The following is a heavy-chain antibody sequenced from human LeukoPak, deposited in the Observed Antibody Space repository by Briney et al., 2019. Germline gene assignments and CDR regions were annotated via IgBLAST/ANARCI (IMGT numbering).Heavy chain of an antibody. J-gene: IGHJ4*02. CDR1: GYTFTSYD. CDR2: MNPNSGNT. V-gene: IGHV1-8*01. Sequence: ASVKVSCKASGYTFTSYDINWVRQATGQGLEWMGWMNPNSGNTGYAQKFQGRVTMTRNTSISTAYMELSSLRSEDTAVYYCARVGEDGYNFGYWGQGTLVTVSS. D-gene: IGHD5-24*01. CDR3: ARVGEDGYNFGY.